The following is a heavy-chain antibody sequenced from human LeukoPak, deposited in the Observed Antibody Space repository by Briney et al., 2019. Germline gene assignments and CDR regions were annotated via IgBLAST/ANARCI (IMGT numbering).Heavy chain of an antibody. CDR2: IIEGESTI. V-gene: IGHV3-74*01. CDR1: GFAFSAYW. J-gene: IGHJ4*02. Sequence: PGGSQRLSCAASGFAFSAYWMQWVRQAPGEGLEWVSCIIEGESTITYTDSVKGRFIISRDNSKKSLYLQMNNLRAEDTAVYYCVRDLILVWTPGDDFDFWGQGTLVIVSS. CDR3: VRDLILVWTPGDDFDF. D-gene: IGHD3-16*01.